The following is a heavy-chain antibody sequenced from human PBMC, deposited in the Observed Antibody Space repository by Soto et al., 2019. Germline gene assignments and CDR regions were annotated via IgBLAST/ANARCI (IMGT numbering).Heavy chain of an antibody. CDR3: ARHGTIFGVNTMPATGDY. J-gene: IGHJ4*02. CDR2: IYPGDSDT. V-gene: IGHV5-51*01. CDR1: GYSFTSYW. D-gene: IGHD3-3*01. Sequence: PGESLKISCKGSGYSFTSYWIGWVRQMPGKGLEWIGIIYPGDSDTRYSPSFQGQVTISAEKYISTTYLQWSSLKASDTAMYYCARHGTIFGVNTMPATGDYWGQGTLVTLSS.